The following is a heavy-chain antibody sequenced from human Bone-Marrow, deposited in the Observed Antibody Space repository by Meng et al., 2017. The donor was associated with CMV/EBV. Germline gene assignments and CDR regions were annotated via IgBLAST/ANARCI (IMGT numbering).Heavy chain of an antibody. CDR3: TRAGYYDSSGTSVDY. D-gene: IGHD3-22*01. V-gene: IGHV3-11*01. CDR1: GFIFSHYY. CDR2: ISGSGSTI. J-gene: IGHJ4*02. Sequence: GESLKISCAASGFIFSHYYMTWIRQAPGKGLEWVSHISGSGSTIYYADSVKGRFTISRDNAKKSLYLQMNSLRAEDTAVYYCTRAGYYDSSGTSVDYWGQGTLVPSPQ.